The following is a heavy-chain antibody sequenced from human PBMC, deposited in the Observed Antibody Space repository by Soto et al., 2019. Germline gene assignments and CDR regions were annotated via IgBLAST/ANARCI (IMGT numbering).Heavy chain of an antibody. D-gene: IGHD6-13*01. CDR2: IHYSGST. CDR3: ASTAAGTKY. J-gene: IGHJ4*02. V-gene: IGHV4-39*01. CDR1: CGSVSTSRYY. Sequence: SETLSLTCTVSCGSVSTSRYYWGWIRQPPGKGLEWIGVIHYSGSTYYNPSLKSRVTISADTTKNQFSLKLNSVTAADTAVYYCASTAAGTKYWGQGTLVTVSS.